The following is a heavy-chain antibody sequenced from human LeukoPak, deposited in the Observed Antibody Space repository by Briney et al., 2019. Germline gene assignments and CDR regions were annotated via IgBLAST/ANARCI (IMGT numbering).Heavy chain of an antibody. CDR3: ARSSSPTVTTRLAGWYFDL. CDR2: IYHSGST. CDR1: GGSISSGGYS. V-gene: IGHV4-30-2*01. D-gene: IGHD4-17*01. Sequence: SQTLSLTCAVSGGSISSGGYSWSWIRQPPGKGLEWFGDIYHSGSTYYNPSLKSRVTISVDRSKNQFSLKLSSVTAADTAVYYCARSSSPTVTTRLAGWYFDLWGRGTLVTVSS. J-gene: IGHJ2*01.